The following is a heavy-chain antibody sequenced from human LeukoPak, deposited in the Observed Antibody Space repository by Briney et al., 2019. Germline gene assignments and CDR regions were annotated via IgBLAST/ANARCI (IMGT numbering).Heavy chain of an antibody. CDR3: ARGPHERSGYPDD. CDR2: ISPYNGNT. CDR1: GGTFSSYT. V-gene: IGHV1-18*01. Sequence: ASVKVSCKASGGTFSSYTISWVRQAPGQGLEWMGWISPYNGNTNYAQKFQGRVTLTTDTSTSTAYMELRSLRSDDTAVYYCARGPHERSGYPDDWGQGTLVTVSS. D-gene: IGHD3-22*01. J-gene: IGHJ4*02.